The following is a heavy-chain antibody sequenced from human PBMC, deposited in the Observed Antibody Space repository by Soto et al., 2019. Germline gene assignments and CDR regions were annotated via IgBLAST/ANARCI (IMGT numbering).Heavy chain of an antibody. D-gene: IGHD1-20*01. Sequence: PGGSLRLSCAASGFNVGAFAVNWVRQAPGKGLEWVSGISVSDAFIYYADSVRGRFSISRDASENILYLQMNSLRVDDTALYYCTRATVAGITGIDYWGPGTLVSVSS. CDR3: TRATVAGITGIDY. CDR1: GFNVGAFA. J-gene: IGHJ4*02. V-gene: IGHV3-23*01. CDR2: ISVSDAFI.